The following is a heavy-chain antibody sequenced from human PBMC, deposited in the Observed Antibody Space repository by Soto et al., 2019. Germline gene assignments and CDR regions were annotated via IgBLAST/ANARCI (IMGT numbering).Heavy chain of an antibody. Sequence: PSETLSLTCAVSGGSISRSNWWGWVRQPPGKGLEWIGEIYHTGSTNYNPSLKSRVTISVDKSKNQFSLTLSSVTAADTAVYSCARSITFDWLFYDYCGQGTLVTVSS. J-gene: IGHJ4*02. D-gene: IGHD3-9*01. CDR1: GGSISRSNW. CDR2: IYHTGST. CDR3: ARSITFDWLFYDY. V-gene: IGHV4-4*02.